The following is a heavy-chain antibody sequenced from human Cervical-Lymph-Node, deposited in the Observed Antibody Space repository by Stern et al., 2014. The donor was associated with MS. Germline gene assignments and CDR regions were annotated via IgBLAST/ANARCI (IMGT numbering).Heavy chain of an antibody. V-gene: IGHV4-59*01. CDR3: ATFGDFWSGSHNWFDT. CDR1: GGSISSYY. D-gene: IGHD3-3*01. Sequence: QVQLQESGPGLVKPSETLSLTCTVSGGSISSYYWSWIRQPPGKGLEWIGYIYYSGSTNYNPSLKSRVTISVDTSKNQFSLKLSSVTAADTAVYYCATFGDFWSGSHNWFDTWGQGTLVTVSS. J-gene: IGHJ5*02. CDR2: IYYSGST.